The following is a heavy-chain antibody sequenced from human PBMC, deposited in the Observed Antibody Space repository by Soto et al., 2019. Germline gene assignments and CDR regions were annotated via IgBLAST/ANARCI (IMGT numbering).Heavy chain of an antibody. CDR2: IFYNGIT. J-gene: IGHJ4*02. CDR1: GGSISSISHS. D-gene: IGHD2-8*02. V-gene: IGHV4-39*02. CDR3: ARLVTGTQDYFAF. Sequence: SETLSLTCTVSGGSISSISHSWGWIRQSPGQGLEWIGNIFYNGITYCNPSLQSRVTISADTSKNHFSLKQRTGTVAETAVYSCARLVTGTQDYFAFWGQGSLVTVSS.